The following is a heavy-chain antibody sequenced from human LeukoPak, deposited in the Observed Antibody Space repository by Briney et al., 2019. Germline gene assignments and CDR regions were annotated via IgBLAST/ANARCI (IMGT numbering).Heavy chain of an antibody. CDR3: ARGHYHGSGPYVF. V-gene: IGHV3-11*06. J-gene: IGHJ4*02. D-gene: IGHD3-10*01. CDR2: ITGSSYT. CDR1: GFTFSDYS. Sequence: GGSLRLSCAASGFTFSDYSMTWIRQAPGKGLEWVSYITGSSYTNYADSVKGRFTISRDNAENSLYLQMNSLRAEDTAVYYCARGHYHGSGPYVFWGQGTLVTVSS.